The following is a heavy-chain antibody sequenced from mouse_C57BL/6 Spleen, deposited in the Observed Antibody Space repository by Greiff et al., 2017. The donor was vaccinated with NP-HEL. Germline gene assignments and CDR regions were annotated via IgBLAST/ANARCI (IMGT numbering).Heavy chain of an antibody. CDR1: GFTFSSYA. CDR3: ARDEGQLRLYFDY. D-gene: IGHD3-2*02. J-gene: IGHJ2*01. V-gene: IGHV5-4*01. CDR2: ISDGGSYT. Sequence: EVKVVESGGGLVKPGGSLKLSCAASGFTFSSYAMSWVRQTPEKRLEWVATISDGGSYTYYPDNVKGRFTISRDNAKNNLYLQMSHLKSEDTAMYYCARDEGQLRLYFDYWGQGTTLTVSS.